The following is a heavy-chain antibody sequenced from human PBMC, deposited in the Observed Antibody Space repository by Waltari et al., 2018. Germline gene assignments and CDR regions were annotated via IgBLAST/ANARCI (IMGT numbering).Heavy chain of an antibody. V-gene: IGHV4-39*01. Sequence: QLQLQESGPGLVKPSETLSLTRPVSGGSISISNYYYTWIRQPPGKGPEGMGSFHYTGSPHYNPSLNSRVIISVDMSKTQFYLKLNAVTAADTAVYYCARHHHNSWFDYWGQGILVTVSS. CDR3: ARHHHNSWFDY. CDR1: GGSISISNYY. CDR2: FHYTGSP. J-gene: IGHJ5*01.